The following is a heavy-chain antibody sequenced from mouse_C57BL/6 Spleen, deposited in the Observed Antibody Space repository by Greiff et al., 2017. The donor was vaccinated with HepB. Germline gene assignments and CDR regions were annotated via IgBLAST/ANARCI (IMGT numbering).Heavy chain of an antibody. CDR3: ARIARTTVEKAWFAY. CDR1: GFSLSTFGMG. CDR2: IWWDVDK. J-gene: IGHJ3*01. V-gene: IGHV8-8*01. Sequence: QVTLKVSGPGILQPSQTLSLTCSFSGFSLSTFGMGVGWIRLPSGKGLEWLAHIWWDVDKYYNPALKSRLRISKDTSKNQVFLKIANVDTADTATYYCARIARTTVEKAWFAYWGQGTLVTVSA. D-gene: IGHD1-1*01.